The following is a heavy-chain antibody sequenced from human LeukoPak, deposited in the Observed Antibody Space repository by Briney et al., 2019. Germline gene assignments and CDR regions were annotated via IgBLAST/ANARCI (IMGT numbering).Heavy chain of an antibody. V-gene: IGHV4-39*01. CDR2: VHYSEST. D-gene: IGHD3-22*01. CDR1: GGSISSSNYY. J-gene: IGHJ3*02. Sequence: SETLSLTCTVSGGSISSSNYYWGWIRQSPGKGLEWIGNVHYSESTYYNPSLKSRVTISVDTSKNRFSLKLSSVTAADTAVYFCARVTMIVVVITTVAFDIWGQGTVVTVSS. CDR3: ARVTMIVVVITTVAFDI.